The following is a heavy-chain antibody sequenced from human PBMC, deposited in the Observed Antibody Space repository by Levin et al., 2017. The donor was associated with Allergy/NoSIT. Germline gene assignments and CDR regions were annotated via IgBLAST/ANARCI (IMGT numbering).Heavy chain of an antibody. CDR3: ARAYSSSPLIDY. Sequence: SETLSLTCAVSGGSISSGGYSWSWIRQPPGKGLEWIGYIYHSGSTYYNPSLKSRVTISVDRSKNQFSLKLSSVTAADTAVYYCARAYSSSPLIDYWGQGTLVTVSS. J-gene: IGHJ4*02. CDR2: IYHSGST. CDR1: GGSISSGGYS. D-gene: IGHD6-13*01. V-gene: IGHV4-30-2*01.